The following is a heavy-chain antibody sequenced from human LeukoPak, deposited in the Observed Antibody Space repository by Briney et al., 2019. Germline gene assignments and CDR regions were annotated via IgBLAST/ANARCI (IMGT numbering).Heavy chain of an antibody. D-gene: IGHD4-23*01. V-gene: IGHV3-7*01. Sequence: PGGSLRLSCAVSGFTLSTYWMSWVRQTPRKGLEWAACIKEDGSEKYYVNSVKGRFTISRDNVKNSIYLQMNSLRGEDTAVYYCVRDGRWPLVGDYWGQGTLVTVSS. J-gene: IGHJ4*02. CDR2: IKEDGSEK. CDR3: VRDGRWPLVGDY. CDR1: GFTLSTYW.